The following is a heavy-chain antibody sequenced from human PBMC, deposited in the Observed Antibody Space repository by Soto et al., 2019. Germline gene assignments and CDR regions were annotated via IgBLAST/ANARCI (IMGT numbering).Heavy chain of an antibody. CDR3: ARGPITMVRGVIILAYNWFDP. D-gene: IGHD3-10*01. CDR1: GGSFSGYY. Sequence: SETLSLTCAVYGGSFSGYYWSWIRQPPGKGLEWIGEINHSGSTNYNPSLKSRVTISVDTSKNQSSLKLSSVTAADTAVYYCARGPITMVRGVIILAYNWFDPWGQGTLVTVSS. J-gene: IGHJ5*02. CDR2: INHSGST. V-gene: IGHV4-34*01.